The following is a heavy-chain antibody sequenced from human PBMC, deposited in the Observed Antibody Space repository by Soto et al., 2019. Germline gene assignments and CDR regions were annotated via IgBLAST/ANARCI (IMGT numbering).Heavy chain of an antibody. J-gene: IGHJ4*02. CDR2: ISGSGGTT. D-gene: IGHD3-3*01. V-gene: IGHV3-23*01. CDR1: GFTFTSYG. Sequence: GGSLRLSCGASGFTFTSYGMSWVRQAPGKGLEWVSSISGSGGTTYHADSVKGRFTVSRDNSKTTLYLKMNSLRAEDTAVYYCATGKRILGVVTIDYWGRGTLVTVSS. CDR3: ATGKRILGVVTIDY.